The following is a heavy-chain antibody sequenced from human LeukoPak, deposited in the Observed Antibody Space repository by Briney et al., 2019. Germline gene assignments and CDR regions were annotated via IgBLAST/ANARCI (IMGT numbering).Heavy chain of an antibody. D-gene: IGHD6-19*01. V-gene: IGHV3-64*01. J-gene: IGHJ4*02. CDR3: ARGSSGWYTPYYFDY. CDR2: ISSNGGST. Sequence: GGSLRPSCAGSGFTFSSYAMHWVRQAPGKGLEYVSGISSNGGSTYHANSVKGRFTISRDNSKNTLYLQMGSLRAEDMAVYYCARGSSGWYTPYYFDYWGQGTLVTVSS. CDR1: GFTFSSYA.